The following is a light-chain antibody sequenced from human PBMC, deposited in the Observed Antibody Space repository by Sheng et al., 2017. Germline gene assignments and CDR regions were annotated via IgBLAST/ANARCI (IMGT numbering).Light chain of an antibody. V-gene: IGKV3-11*01. CDR1: QSVSSY. Sequence: EIVLTQSPATLSLSPGERATLSCRASQSVSSYLAWYQHKPGQAPMLLIYDASNRATGIPARFSGSGSGTDFTLTISSLEPEDFAVYYCQQRXNWLTFGGGTKVEI. CDR3: QQRXNWLT. J-gene: IGKJ4*01. CDR2: DAS.